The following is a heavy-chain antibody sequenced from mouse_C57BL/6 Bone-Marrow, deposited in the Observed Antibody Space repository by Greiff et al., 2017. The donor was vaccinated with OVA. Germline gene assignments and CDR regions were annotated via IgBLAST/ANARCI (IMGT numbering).Heavy chain of an antibody. D-gene: IGHD1-1*01. V-gene: IGHV10-1*01. CDR2: IRSKSNNYAT. Sequence: GGGLVQPKGSLKLSCAASGFSFNTYAMNWVRQAPGKGLEWVARIRSKSNNYATYYVDSVKDRFTISRDDSESMLYLQMNNLKTEDTAMYYCVSSYYYGSSPWYFDVWGTGTTVTVSS. CDR3: VSSYYYGSSPWYFDV. J-gene: IGHJ1*03. CDR1: GFSFNTYA.